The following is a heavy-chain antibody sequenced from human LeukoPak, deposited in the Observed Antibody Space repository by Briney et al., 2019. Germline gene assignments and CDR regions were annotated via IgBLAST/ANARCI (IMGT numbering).Heavy chain of an antibody. D-gene: IGHD6-19*01. Sequence: GGSLRLSCVASGFTFSSRDWMTWVRQAPGKGLEWVANIKQDGSEKYYVDSVKGRFTISRDNSKNTLYLQMNSLRAEDTAVYYCAKDGFRTFPYKIAVAGEYDYWGQGTLVTVSS. CDR2: IKQDGSEK. V-gene: IGHV3-7*03. CDR1: GFTFSSRDW. CDR3: AKDGFRTFPYKIAVAGEYDY. J-gene: IGHJ4*02.